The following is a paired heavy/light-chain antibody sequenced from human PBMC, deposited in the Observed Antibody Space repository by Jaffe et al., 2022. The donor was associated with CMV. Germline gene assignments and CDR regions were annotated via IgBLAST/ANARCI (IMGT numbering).Light chain of an antibody. CDR1: SSDIGDYNF. V-gene: IGLV2-14*03. Sequence: QSALTQPASVSGSPGQSITISCTGTSSDIGDYNFVSWYQQHPGKAPKLMIYDVSNRPSGISNRFSGSKFGNTASLTISGLQVEDEAEYYCSSYTSRSIYLIFGGGTSLTVL. J-gene: IGLJ2*01. CDR2: DVS. CDR3: SSYTSRSIYLI.
Heavy chain of an antibody. CDR1: GDSINGYY. V-gene: IGHV4-59*08. Sequence: QVQLQESGPGLVKPSETLSLTCAVSGDSINGYYWSWIRQPPGKGLEWIGYIHSTGTTNYNPSLKGRVTMSVDTSKNQFFLKLSSVTAADTAVYFCAKLPCITSCVQFDPWGQGTLVTVSS. CDR3: AKLPCITSCVQFDP. CDR2: IHSTGTT. D-gene: IGHD2-2*01. J-gene: IGHJ5*02.